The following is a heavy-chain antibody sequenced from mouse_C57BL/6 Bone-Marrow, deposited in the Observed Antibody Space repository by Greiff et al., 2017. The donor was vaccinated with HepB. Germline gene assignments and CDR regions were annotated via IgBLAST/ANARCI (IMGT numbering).Heavy chain of an antibody. J-gene: IGHJ3*01. CDR2: INPNNGGT. D-gene: IGHD1-1*01. Sequence: VQLQQSGPELVKPGASVKISCKASGYTFTDYYMNWVKQSHGKSLEWIGDINPNNGGTSYNQKFKGKATLTVDKSSSTAYMELRSLTSEDSAVYYCARSGRYYYGSSYLPWFAYWGQGTLVTVSA. V-gene: IGHV1-26*01. CDR3: ARSGRYYYGSSYLPWFAY. CDR1: GYTFTDYY.